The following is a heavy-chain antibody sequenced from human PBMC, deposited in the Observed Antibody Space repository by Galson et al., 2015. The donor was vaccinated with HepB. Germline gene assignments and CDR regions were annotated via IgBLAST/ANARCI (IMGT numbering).Heavy chain of an antibody. CDR3: VRGYINVKD. J-gene: IGHJ4*02. CDR1: GFTFSDYG. V-gene: IGHV3-23*01. D-gene: IGHD2-2*02. Sequence: SLRLSCATSGFTFSDYGMTWVRQAPGKGLEWVASVYDSFDTTKYADPVKGRFTISRDNSKNTLFLQMNSLRVEDTAIYYCVRGYINVKDWGQGTLVTVSS. CDR2: VYDSFDTT.